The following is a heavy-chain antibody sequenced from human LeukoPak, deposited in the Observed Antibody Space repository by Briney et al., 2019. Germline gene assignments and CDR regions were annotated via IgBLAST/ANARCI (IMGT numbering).Heavy chain of an antibody. CDR1: GFTFSDYY. CDR3: ARVRVATTTNYYYYYMDV. D-gene: IGHD5-12*01. Sequence: PGGSLRLSCAASGFTFSDYYMSWIRQAPGKGLEWVSYISSSGSTIYYADSVKGRFTISRDNAKNSLYLQVNSLRAEDTAVYYCARVRVATTTNYYYYYMDVWGKGTTVTVSS. CDR2: ISSSGSTI. J-gene: IGHJ6*03. V-gene: IGHV3-11*04.